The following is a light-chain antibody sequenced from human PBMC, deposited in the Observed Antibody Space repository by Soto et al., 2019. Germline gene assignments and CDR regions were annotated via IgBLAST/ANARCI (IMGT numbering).Light chain of an antibody. V-gene: IGKV2-30*01. CDR1: ESLVYSDGDTY. CDR3: MQGTHGPPIT. Sequence: DVVMTTSQVALPVTXGQSASISCRSPESLVYSDGDTYLNWFQQWPGQSPRRLIYKVSNRDFGVPDRFSGSGSDTYFTLTISRVEAEDVGVYYCMQGTHGPPITFGQGTRLAIK. J-gene: IGKJ5*01. CDR2: KVS.